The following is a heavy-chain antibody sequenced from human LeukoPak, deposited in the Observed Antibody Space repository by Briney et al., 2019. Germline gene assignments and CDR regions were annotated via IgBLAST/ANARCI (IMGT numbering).Heavy chain of an antibody. D-gene: IGHD2-2*01. J-gene: IGHJ3*02. CDR2: INHSGST. CDR3: ARNFPPAAIPRAFDI. CDR1: GGSFSGYY. V-gene: IGHV4-34*01. Sequence: SETLSLTCAVYGGSFSGYYWSWIRQPPGKGLEWIGEINHSGSTNYNPSLKSRVTISVDRSKNQFSLKLSPVTAADTAVYYCARNFPPAAIPRAFDIWGQGTMVTVSS.